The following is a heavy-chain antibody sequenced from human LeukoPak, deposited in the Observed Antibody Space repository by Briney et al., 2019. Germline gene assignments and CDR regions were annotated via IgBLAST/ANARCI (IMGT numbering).Heavy chain of an antibody. V-gene: IGHV1-2*02. CDR2: INPNSGET. CDR1: GYTFTDHY. Sequence: GASVKVSCKASGYTFTDHYIHWVRQAPGQGREWMGRINPNSGETNYAQKFQGRVTMTRDTSISTAYMELSRLRSDDTAVYYCARFQGVYDILTGYDPLLGYFDYWGQGTLVTVSS. J-gene: IGHJ4*02. D-gene: IGHD3-9*01. CDR3: ARFQGVYDILTGYDPLLGYFDY.